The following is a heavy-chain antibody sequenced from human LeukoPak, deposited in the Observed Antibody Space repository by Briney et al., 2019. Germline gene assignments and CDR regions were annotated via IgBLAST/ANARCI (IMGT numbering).Heavy chain of an antibody. CDR1: GGSICSYY. Sequence: SETLSLTCTVSGGSICSYYWSWIRQPAGKGLEWIGRIYTSGSTNYNPSLKSRVTMSVDTSKNQFSLKLSSVTAADTAVYYCAREQQLVRGQVFTDYWGQGTLVTVSS. V-gene: IGHV4-4*07. D-gene: IGHD6-13*01. CDR3: AREQQLVRGQVFTDY. CDR2: IYTSGST. J-gene: IGHJ4*02.